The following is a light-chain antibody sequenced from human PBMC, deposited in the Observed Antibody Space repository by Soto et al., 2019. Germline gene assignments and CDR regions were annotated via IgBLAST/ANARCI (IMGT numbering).Light chain of an antibody. CDR2: EAS. Sequence: DIQMTQSPSSLSASVGDRVTITCQASQDIRNYLNWYQQKPGKAPNLLIYEASNLETGVPSRFSGSGSGSDFTFTICSLQPEDIATYYCQQYDNFPFTSGPGTKVDIK. J-gene: IGKJ3*01. V-gene: IGKV1-33*01. CDR1: QDIRNY. CDR3: QQYDNFPFT.